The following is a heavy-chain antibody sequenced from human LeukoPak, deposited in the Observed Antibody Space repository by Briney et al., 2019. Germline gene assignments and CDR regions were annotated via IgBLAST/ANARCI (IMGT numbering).Heavy chain of an antibody. V-gene: IGHV3-64*01. J-gene: IGHJ4*02. Sequence: PGGSLRLSCAASGFTFSSYATHWVRQAPGKGLEYVSAISSNGGSTYYANSVKGRFTISRDNSKNTLYLQMGSLRAEDMAVYYCARESNFWSGYYTGYFDYWGQGTLVTVSS. CDR3: ARESNFWSGYYTGYFDY. CDR2: ISSNGGST. D-gene: IGHD3-3*01. CDR1: GFTFSSYA.